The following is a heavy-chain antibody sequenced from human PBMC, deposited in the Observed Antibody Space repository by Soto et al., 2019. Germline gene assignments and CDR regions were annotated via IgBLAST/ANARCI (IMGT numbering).Heavy chain of an antibody. CDR3: AKNIAASGTYDRSMDV. D-gene: IGHD6-13*01. CDR1: GGTFSSYT. J-gene: IGHJ6*02. CDR2: IIPILGIA. V-gene: IGHV1-69*02. Sequence: QVQLVQSGAEVKKPGSSVKVSCKASGGTFSSYTISWVRQAPGQGLEWMGRIIPILGIANYAQKFQGRVTITADKSTSTAYMELSSLRSEDTAVYYCAKNIAASGTYDRSMDVWGQGTTVTVSS.